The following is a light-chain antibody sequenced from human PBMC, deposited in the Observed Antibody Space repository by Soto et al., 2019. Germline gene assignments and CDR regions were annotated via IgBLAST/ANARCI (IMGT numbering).Light chain of an antibody. J-gene: IGKJ1*01. CDR2: GAS. CDR1: QSVSSIF. Sequence: EIVLTQSPATLYLSPGERATLSCRASQSVSSIFLAWYQQKRGQAPRLLIYGASRRATGIPDRFSGSGSGTDFSLTISRLEPEDFAVYYCQQYESSRTFGQGTKVE. V-gene: IGKV3-20*01. CDR3: QQYESSRT.